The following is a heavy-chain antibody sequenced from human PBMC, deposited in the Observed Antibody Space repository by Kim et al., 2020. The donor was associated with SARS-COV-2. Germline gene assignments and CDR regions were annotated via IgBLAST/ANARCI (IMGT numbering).Heavy chain of an antibody. Sequence: SVKVSCKASGGTFSSYAISWVRQAPGQGLEWMGGIIPIFGTANYAQKFQGRVTITADESTSTAYMELSSLRSEDTAVYYCARVSTDYDFWSGSTKLAYYYYGMDVWGQGTTVTVSS. CDR3: ARVSTDYDFWSGSTKLAYYYYGMDV. CDR2: IIPIFGTA. J-gene: IGHJ6*02. D-gene: IGHD3-3*01. V-gene: IGHV1-69*13. CDR1: GGTFSSYA.